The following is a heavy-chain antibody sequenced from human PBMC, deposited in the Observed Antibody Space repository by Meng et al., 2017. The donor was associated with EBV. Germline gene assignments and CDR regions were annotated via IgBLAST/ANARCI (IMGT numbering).Heavy chain of an antibody. J-gene: IGHJ4*02. CDR2: ISSSSSYI. Sequence: EVQLVVSGGXLVKRGGSLRLSCAASGFTFSSYSMNWVRQAPGKGLEWVSSISSSSSYIYYADSVKGRFTISRDNAKNSLYLQMNSLRAEDTAVYYCAREGGYGDYFDYWGQGTLVTVSS. CDR3: AREGGYGDYFDY. CDR1: GFTFSSYS. V-gene: IGHV3-21*01. D-gene: IGHD4-17*01.